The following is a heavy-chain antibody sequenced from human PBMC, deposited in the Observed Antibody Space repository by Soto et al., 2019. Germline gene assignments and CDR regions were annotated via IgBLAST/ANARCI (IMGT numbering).Heavy chain of an antibody. V-gene: IGHV2-5*01. D-gene: IGHD3-22*01. J-gene: IGHJ6*02. CDR2: IYWNDDP. Sequence: SGPTLVNPTETLTLTCTFSGFSLTTRGMGVAWIRQPPGRALEWLALIYWNDDPRYSPSLKSRLTITKDTTKNQVVLTMTNMDPVDTATYYCARYYYDSSGYDGMDVWGQGTTVTVSS. CDR1: GFSLTTRGMG. CDR3: ARYYYDSSGYDGMDV.